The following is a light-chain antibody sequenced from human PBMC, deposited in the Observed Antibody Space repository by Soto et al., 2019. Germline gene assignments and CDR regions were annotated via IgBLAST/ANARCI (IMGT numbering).Light chain of an antibody. CDR1: QSVGRN. V-gene: IGKV3-15*01. Sequence: EIVVTQSPGILSVSPGDRATLSCRASQSVGRNLAWYQQKPGQAPTLLIYAASTRATGLPARFSGSGSGTDFTLTINSLQSEDFAVYYCQEYSKWPLFTFGPGTRVD. J-gene: IGKJ3*01. CDR2: AAS. CDR3: QEYSKWPLFT.